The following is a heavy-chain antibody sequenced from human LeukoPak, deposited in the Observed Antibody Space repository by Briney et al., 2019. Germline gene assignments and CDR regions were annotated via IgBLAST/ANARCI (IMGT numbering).Heavy chain of an antibody. Sequence: GGSLRLSCAASGFTFSSYGMHWVRQAPGKGLEWVAVISYDGSNKYYADSVKGRFTISRDNSKNTLYLQMNSLRAEDTAVYYCARDEVPSTYYYYGMVVWGQGTTVTVSS. V-gene: IGHV3-30*03. J-gene: IGHJ6*02. CDR2: ISYDGSNK. CDR1: GFTFSSYG. CDR3: ARDEVPSTYYYYGMVV.